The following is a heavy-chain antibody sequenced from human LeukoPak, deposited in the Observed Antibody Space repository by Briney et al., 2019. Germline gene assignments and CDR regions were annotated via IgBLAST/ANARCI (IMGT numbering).Heavy chain of an antibody. CDR3: ARDRGGYGDY. D-gene: IGHD5-12*01. CDR1: GFTFTSYA. V-gene: IGHV3-23*01. Sequence: GGSLRLSCAASGFTFTSYAMNWVRQAPGKGLEWVSTISGSGGSTYYADSVKGRFTISRDNSKNTLYLQMNSLRAEDTAVYYCARDRGGYGDYWGQGTLVTVSS. CDR2: ISGSGGST. J-gene: IGHJ4*02.